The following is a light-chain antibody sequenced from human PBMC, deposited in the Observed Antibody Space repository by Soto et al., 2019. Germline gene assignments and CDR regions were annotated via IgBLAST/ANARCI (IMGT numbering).Light chain of an antibody. V-gene: IGKV3-11*01. CDR2: DAS. J-gene: IGKJ4*01. CDR1: QSIDSY. Sequence: EVVLTQSPATLSLSPGERATLSCRASQSIDSYLAWYQQKPGRAPRLLIYDASDRATGVPARFSGSGSGTDFTLTLSSLEPDDFAVYYCQRRSDWLTFGGGTKVEI. CDR3: QRRSDWLT.